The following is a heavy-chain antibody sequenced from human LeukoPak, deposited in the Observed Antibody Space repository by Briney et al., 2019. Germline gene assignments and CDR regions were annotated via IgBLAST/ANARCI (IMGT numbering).Heavy chain of an antibody. V-gene: IGHV4-39*01. D-gene: IGHD3-10*01. Sequence: PSETLSLTCSVSGGSISSSGYFWGWIRQPPGKGLEWIASVHYSGSTYYNPSLKSRVTISVDTSKNQFSLKLSSVTAADTAVYFCARQLYVSGSYYAPMDDWGKGTTVTISS. J-gene: IGHJ6*03. CDR3: ARQLYVSGSYYAPMDD. CDR1: GGSISSSGYF. CDR2: VHYSGST.